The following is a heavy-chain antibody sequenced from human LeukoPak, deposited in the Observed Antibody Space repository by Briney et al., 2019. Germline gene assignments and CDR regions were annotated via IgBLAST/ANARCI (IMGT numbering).Heavy chain of an antibody. D-gene: IGHD4-17*01. J-gene: IGHJ4*02. CDR2: ISSSSSYI. Sequence: GGSLRLSCAASGFTFSSYSMNWVRQAPGKGLEWVSSISSSSSYIYYADSVKGRFTISGDNAKNSLYLQMNSLRAEDTAVYYCAKGGDYGRAFDYWGQGTLVTVSS. V-gene: IGHV3-21*01. CDR3: AKGGDYGRAFDY. CDR1: GFTFSSYS.